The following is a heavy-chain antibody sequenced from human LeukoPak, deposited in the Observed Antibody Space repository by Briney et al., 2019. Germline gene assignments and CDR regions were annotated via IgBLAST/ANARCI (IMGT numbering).Heavy chain of an antibody. CDR2: INHSGST. Sequence: SETLSLTCAVYGGSFSGYYWSWIRQPPGKGLEWIGEINHSGSTNYNPSLKSRVTISVDTSKNQFSLKLSSVTAADTAVYYCARGRYSSSWYKLHYYYYYMDVWGKGTTVTVSS. CDR1: GGSFSGYY. CDR3: ARGRYSSSWYKLHYYYYYMDV. D-gene: IGHD6-13*01. V-gene: IGHV4-34*01. J-gene: IGHJ6*03.